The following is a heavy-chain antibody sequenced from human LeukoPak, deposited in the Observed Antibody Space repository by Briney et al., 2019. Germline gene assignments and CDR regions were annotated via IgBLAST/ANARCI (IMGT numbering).Heavy chain of an antibody. D-gene: IGHD3-10*01. CDR2: IYYSGST. V-gene: IGHV4-39*07. CDR1: GGSISSSSYY. J-gene: IGHJ6*02. CDR3: ATNERSGYYYYYGMDV. Sequence: SETLSLTCTVSGGSISSSSYYWGWIRQPPGKGLEWIGSIYYSGSTYYNPSPKSRVTISVDTSKNQFSLKLTSVTAADTAVYYCATNERSGYYYYYGMDVWGQGTTVTVSS.